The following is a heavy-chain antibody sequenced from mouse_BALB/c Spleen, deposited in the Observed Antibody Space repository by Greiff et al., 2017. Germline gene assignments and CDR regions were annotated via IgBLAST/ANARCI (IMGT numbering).Heavy chain of an antibody. Sequence: EVNVVESGGGLVKPGGSLKLSCAASGFTFSDYYMYWVRQTPEKRLEWVATISDGGSYTYYPDSVKGRFTISRDNAKNNLYLQMSSLKSEDTAMYYCASYYRYDGAYWGQGTLVTVSA. D-gene: IGHD2-14*01. CDR2: ISDGGSYT. J-gene: IGHJ3*01. CDR3: ASYYRYDGAY. V-gene: IGHV5-4*02. CDR1: GFTFSDYY.